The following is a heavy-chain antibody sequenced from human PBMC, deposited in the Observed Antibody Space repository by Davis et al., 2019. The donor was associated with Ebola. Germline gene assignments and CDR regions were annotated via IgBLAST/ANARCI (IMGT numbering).Heavy chain of an antibody. D-gene: IGHD5-18*01. Sequence: GESLKISCAASGFTFSSYAMSWVRQAPGKGLEWVAGVWFDGNNKYYADSVKGRFTISRDNSKNTLYLQMNSLRAEDTAVYYCAKGLQRYYYYGMDVWGQGTTVTVSS. CDR1: GFTFSSYA. J-gene: IGHJ6*02. CDR2: VWFDGNNK. CDR3: AKGLQRYYYYGMDV. V-gene: IGHV3-30*02.